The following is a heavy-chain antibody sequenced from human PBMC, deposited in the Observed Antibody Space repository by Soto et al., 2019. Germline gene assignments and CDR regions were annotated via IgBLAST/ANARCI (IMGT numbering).Heavy chain of an antibody. CDR3: ARDREAGYNFYYGMDV. J-gene: IGHJ6*02. V-gene: IGHV4-4*07. CDR1: GADINTYS. D-gene: IGHD6-19*01. CDR2: MYTSASI. Sequence: TLSLTCSVSGADINTYSWTWIRQPAGKGLEWIGRMYTSASINYNPSLKGRVTLSVDTSTNQVSLRLASVTAAATAIYYCARDREAGYNFYYGMDVWGQGTTVTVSS.